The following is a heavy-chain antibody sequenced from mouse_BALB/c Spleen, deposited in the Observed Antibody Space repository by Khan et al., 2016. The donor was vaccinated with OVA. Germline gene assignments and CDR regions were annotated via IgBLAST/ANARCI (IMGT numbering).Heavy chain of an antibody. V-gene: IGHV9-3-1*01. CDR1: GYTFTNYG. Sequence: QIQLVQSGPELKKPGETVKISCKASGYTFTNYGMNWVKQAPGKGLKWMGWINTYTGEPTYADDFKGRFAFSLETSASTAYLQINNLKTEDTATYFGARASYFSYVLDYWGQGTSVTVSS. CDR2: INTYTGEP. D-gene: IGHD2-10*01. J-gene: IGHJ4*01. CDR3: ARASYFSYVLDY.